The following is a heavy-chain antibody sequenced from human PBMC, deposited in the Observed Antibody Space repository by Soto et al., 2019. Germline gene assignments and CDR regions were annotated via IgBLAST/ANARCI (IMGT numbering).Heavy chain of an antibody. J-gene: IGHJ6*02. CDR2: IIPISGTA. Sequence: QVQLVQSGAEVKKPGSSVKVSCKASGGTFSSYAISWVRQAPGQGLEWMGGIIPISGTANYAQKFQGRVTLTADESTSTAYMKLSSLRSEDTAVYYCARSQGSSTSLEIYYYYYYGMDVWGQGTTVTVSS. CDR1: GGTFSSYA. D-gene: IGHD2-2*01. V-gene: IGHV1-69*01. CDR3: ARSQGSSTSLEIYYYYYYGMDV.